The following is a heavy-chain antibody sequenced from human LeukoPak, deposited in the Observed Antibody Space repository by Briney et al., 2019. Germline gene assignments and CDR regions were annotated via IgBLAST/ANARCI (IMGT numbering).Heavy chain of an antibody. D-gene: IGHD6-6*01. J-gene: IGHJ3*02. V-gene: IGHV4-39*01. Sequence: NPSETLSLTCTVSGGSISSSSYYWGWIRQPPGKGLEWIGSIYYSGSTYYNPSLKSRVTISVDTSKNQFSLKLSSVTAADTAVYYCARVRWKYSRDFGAFDIWGQGTMVTVSS. CDR1: GGSISSSSYY. CDR3: ARVRWKYSRDFGAFDI. CDR2: IYYSGST.